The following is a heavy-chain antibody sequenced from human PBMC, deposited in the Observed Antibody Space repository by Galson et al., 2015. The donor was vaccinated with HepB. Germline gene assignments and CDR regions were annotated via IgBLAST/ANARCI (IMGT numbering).Heavy chain of an antibody. J-gene: IGHJ4*02. CDR3: SRTLPGIDLDY. CDR1: GFTFSDYY. V-gene: IGHV3-72*01. Sequence: SLRLSCAASGFTFSDYYMEWVRQAPGKGLEWVGRVRHKARRYTTDYVASVEGRFTISRDDSKNSLYLQMNSLKTEDTAVYYCSRTLPGIDLDYWGQGTLVTVSS. CDR2: VRHKARRYTT. D-gene: IGHD3-3*02.